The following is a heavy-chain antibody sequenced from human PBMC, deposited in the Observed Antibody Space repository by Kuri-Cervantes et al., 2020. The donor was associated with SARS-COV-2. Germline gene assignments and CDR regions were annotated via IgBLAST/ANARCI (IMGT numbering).Heavy chain of an antibody. CDR1: GGSFSGYY. D-gene: IGHD3-22*01. CDR3: ARRVVSGMDV. J-gene: IGHJ6*02. Sequence: ESLKISCAVYGGSFSGYYWSWIRQPPGKELEWIGEINHSGSTNYNPSLKSRVTISVDTSKNQFSLKLSSVTAADTAVYYCARRVVSGMDVWGQGTTVTVSS. CDR2: INHSGST. V-gene: IGHV4-34*01.